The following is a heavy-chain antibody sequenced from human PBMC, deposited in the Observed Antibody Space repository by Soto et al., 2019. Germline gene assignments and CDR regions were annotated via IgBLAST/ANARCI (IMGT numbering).Heavy chain of an antibody. V-gene: IGHV3-13*01. Sequence: GGSLRLSCAASGFTFSSYDMHWVRQATGKGLEWVSAIGTAGDTYYPGSVKGRFTISRENAKNSLYLQMNSLRAGDTAVYYCAREGYEARNYYYYYMDVWGKGTTVTVSS. J-gene: IGHJ6*03. D-gene: IGHD6-13*01. CDR3: AREGYEARNYYYYYMDV. CDR2: IGTAGDT. CDR1: GFTFSSYD.